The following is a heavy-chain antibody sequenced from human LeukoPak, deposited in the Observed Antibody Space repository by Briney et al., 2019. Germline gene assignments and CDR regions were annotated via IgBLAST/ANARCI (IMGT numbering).Heavy chain of an antibody. CDR2: ISSISSYI. J-gene: IGHJ6*01. D-gene: IGHD2-15*01. Sequence: PRGSPRLSSAAPRFTFRGYIIRGVSHTPRGGLWRGSHISSISSYIYYADSVKGRFTISRDNAENSLYLQMNSLRAEDTGVYYCARGSEGYCSGGGCYYGMDVWGQGTTVTVSS. CDR1: RFTFRGYI. V-gene: IGHV3-21*01. CDR3: ARGSEGYCSGGGCYYGMDV.